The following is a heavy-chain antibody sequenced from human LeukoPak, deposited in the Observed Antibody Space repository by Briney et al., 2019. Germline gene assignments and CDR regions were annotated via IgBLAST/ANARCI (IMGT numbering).Heavy chain of an antibody. CDR1: GFTFTNYA. Sequence: GGSLRLSCAASGFTFTNYAMTWVRQAPGEGLEWVSAISGSGGSTYYADSVKGRFTISRDNSKNTLYLQMNSLRAEDTAVYYCAKDHQELLIDYTLDYWGQGTLVTVSS. CDR2: ISGSGGST. CDR3: AKDHQELLIDYTLDY. D-gene: IGHD1-7*01. V-gene: IGHV3-23*01. J-gene: IGHJ4*02.